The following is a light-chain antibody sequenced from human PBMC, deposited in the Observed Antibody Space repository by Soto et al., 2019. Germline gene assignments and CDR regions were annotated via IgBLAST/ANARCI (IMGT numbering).Light chain of an antibody. J-gene: IGKJ5*01. V-gene: IGKV4-1*01. Sequence: DIVMTQSPDSLAVSLGERATINCKSSQNVLYSSNNKNYLAWYQQKLGQPPKLLIYWASTRESGVPDRFSGSGSGTDFTLTISSLQAEDVAVYYCQQRSNWPPVITFGQGTRLEIK. CDR1: QNVLYSSNNKNY. CDR3: QQRSNWPPVIT. CDR2: WAS.